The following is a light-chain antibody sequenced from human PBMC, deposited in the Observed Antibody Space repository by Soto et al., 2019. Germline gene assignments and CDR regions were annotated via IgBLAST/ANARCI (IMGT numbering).Light chain of an antibody. CDR2: AAS. Sequence: IQLTQSPSSLSASVGDRVTITCRASQDIGIYLAWYQQKPGKAPNLLIYAASSLQRGVPSRFSGSGSGTDFTLTIRSLQPEDFATYHCQQLISYPVTFGQGTKVELK. CDR1: QDIGIY. CDR3: QQLISYPVT. J-gene: IGKJ1*01. V-gene: IGKV1-9*01.